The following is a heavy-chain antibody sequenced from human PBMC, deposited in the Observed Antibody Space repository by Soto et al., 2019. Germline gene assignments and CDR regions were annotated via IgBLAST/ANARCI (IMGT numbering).Heavy chain of an antibody. Sequence: PGRSLRLSCAASGFTFTSYAMHWVRQAPGKGLEWVTTISYDGSNKYYADSVKGRFTISRDNSKNTLYMQMNSLRVEDTAVYYCARERIPVAGTIYYYGMDVWDIGATVTVSS. D-gene: IGHD6-19*01. J-gene: IGHJ6*04. CDR1: GFTFTSYA. CDR2: ISYDGSNK. V-gene: IGHV3-30-3*01. CDR3: ARERIPVAGTIYYYGMDV.